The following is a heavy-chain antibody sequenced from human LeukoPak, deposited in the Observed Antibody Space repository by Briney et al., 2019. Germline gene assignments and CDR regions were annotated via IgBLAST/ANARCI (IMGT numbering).Heavy chain of an antibody. CDR1: RFIFSSYG. D-gene: IGHD3-22*01. CDR3: AKDGFYFGSSDYYYFDY. Sequence: GGSLRLSCAASRFIFSSYGMHWVRQAPGKGLEWVAFIRYDGSNEFYADSVQGRFTISRDNSKNTLYLQMNSLRAEDTAVYYCAKDGFYFGSSDYYYFDYWGQGTLVTVSS. CDR2: IRYDGSNE. V-gene: IGHV3-30*02. J-gene: IGHJ4*02.